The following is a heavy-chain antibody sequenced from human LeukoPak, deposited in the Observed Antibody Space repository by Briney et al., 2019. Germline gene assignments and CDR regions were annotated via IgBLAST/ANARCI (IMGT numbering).Heavy chain of an antibody. J-gene: IGHJ3*02. Sequence: KPGGSLRLSCAASGFTFSSYSMNWVRQAPGKGLEWVSSISSSSSYIYYADSVEGRFTISRDNAKNSLYLQMNSLRAEDTAVYYCARARVSSSWYGNLDAFDIWGQGTMVTVSS. CDR2: ISSSSSYI. CDR3: ARARVSSSWYGNLDAFDI. V-gene: IGHV3-21*01. D-gene: IGHD6-13*01. CDR1: GFTFSSYS.